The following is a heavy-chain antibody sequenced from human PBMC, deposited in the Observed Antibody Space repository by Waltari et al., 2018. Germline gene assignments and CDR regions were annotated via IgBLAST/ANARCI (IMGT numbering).Heavy chain of an antibody. CDR3: ETMAVEDGVDY. Sequence: EVQLVESGGGLVQPGGSLRLSCAASVFTFSSYSMNWVRQAPGKGLEWVSYISSSSSTIYYADSVKGRFTISRDNAKNSLYLQMNSLRAEDTAVYYCETMAVEDGVDYWGQGTLVTVSS. D-gene: IGHD3-10*01. CDR1: VFTFSSYS. J-gene: IGHJ4*02. V-gene: IGHV3-48*04. CDR2: ISSSSSTI.